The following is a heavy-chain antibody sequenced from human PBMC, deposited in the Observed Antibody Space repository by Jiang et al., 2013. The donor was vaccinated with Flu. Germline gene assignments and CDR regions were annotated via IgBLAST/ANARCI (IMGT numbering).Heavy chain of an antibody. J-gene: IGHJ4*02. CDR3: AKDLTVFCDGDCQLFDY. D-gene: IGHD2-21*01. CDR1: G. CDR2: ISGHNGDT. V-gene: IGHV1-18*01. Sequence: GISWVRQAPGQGLEWMGWISGHNGDTNYAPSLQGRLALTTDTSTSTAYMELNSLRADDTAVYYCAKDLTVFCDGDCQLFDYWGQGTLVTVSS.